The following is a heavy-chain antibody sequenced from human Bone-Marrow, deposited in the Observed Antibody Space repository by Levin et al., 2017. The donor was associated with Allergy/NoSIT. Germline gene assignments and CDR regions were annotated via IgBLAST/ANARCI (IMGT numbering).Heavy chain of an antibody. CDR3: AKEVYGAGGLYYYGLDV. Sequence: LSLTCVASGFMFSSFPMSWVRQAPGKGLEWVSTVGGSGSSTFSADSVKGRFSISRDNSKNTVYLQMHSLRAEDTAVYYCAKEVYGAGGLYYYGLDVWGQGTTVTVSS. J-gene: IGHJ6*02. V-gene: IGHV3-23*01. CDR2: VGGSGSST. CDR1: GFMFSSFP. D-gene: IGHD3-10*01.